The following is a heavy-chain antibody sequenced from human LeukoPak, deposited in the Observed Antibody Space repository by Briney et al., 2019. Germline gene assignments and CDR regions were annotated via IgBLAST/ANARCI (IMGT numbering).Heavy chain of an antibody. Sequence: GASVKVSCKASGYTFTGYYLHWARQAPEQGLEWMGWINPNSGDTDYAQNFQGRVTMTRDTSISTAYLDLSRLRSDNTAVYYCARDMDTGPDLFDYWGQGTLVTVSS. D-gene: IGHD5-18*01. V-gene: IGHV1-2*02. CDR1: GYTFTGYY. CDR3: ARDMDTGPDLFDY. J-gene: IGHJ4*02. CDR2: INPNSGDT.